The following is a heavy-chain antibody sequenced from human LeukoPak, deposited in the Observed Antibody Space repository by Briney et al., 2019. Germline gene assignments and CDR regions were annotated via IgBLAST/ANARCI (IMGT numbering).Heavy chain of an antibody. D-gene: IGHD5-24*01. CDR2: VYYSGTT. J-gene: IGHJ3*02. V-gene: IGHV4-59*01. Sequence: SETLSLICTVSGGSMSHYYWSWIRQPPGKGLEGIGCVYYSGTTYNNPSVKSRLTMSLDTSKNQFSLKLSSVTAADTAIYYCARGRDGNNYAAFDIWGQGTILTVSS. CDR1: GGSMSHYY. CDR3: ARGRDGNNYAAFDI.